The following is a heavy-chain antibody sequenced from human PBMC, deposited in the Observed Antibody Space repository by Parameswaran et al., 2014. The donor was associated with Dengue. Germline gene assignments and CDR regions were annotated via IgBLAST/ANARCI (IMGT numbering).Heavy chain of an antibody. D-gene: IGHD3-3*01. V-gene: IGHV3-33*01. Sequence: WIRQPPGKGLEWVAVIWYDGSNKYYADSVKGRFTISRDNSKNTLYLQMNSLRAEDTAVYYCARDYSHLRFLGRNYYYYGMDVWGQGTTVTVSS. J-gene: IGHJ6*02. CDR2: IWYDGSNK. CDR3: ARDYSHLRFLGRNYYYYGMDV.